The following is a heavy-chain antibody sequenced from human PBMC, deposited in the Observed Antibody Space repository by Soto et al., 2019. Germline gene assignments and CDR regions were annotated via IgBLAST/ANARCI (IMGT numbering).Heavy chain of an antibody. J-gene: IGHJ6*02. D-gene: IGHD4-4*01. CDR2: INHSGST. CDR3: ARGRRMTTVTKDRTYYYYGMDV. Sequence: NPSETLSLTCAVYGGSFSGYYWSWIRQPPGKGLEWIGEINHSGSTNYNPSLKSRVTISVDTSKNQFSLKLSSVTAADTAVYYCARGRRMTTVTKDRTYYYYGMDVWGQGTTVTVSS. V-gene: IGHV4-34*01. CDR1: GGSFSGYY.